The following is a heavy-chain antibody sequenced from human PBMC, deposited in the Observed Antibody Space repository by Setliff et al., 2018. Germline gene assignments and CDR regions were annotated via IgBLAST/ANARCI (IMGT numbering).Heavy chain of an antibody. Sequence: ASVKVSCKASGYTFTSYYMHWVRQAPGQGLEWMGIINPSGGSTSYAQKFQGRVTMTRDTSTSTVYMELSSLRSEDTAVYYCARDLRPPPTAMGPPDDYWGQGTLVTVS. CDR1: GYTFTSYY. J-gene: IGHJ4*02. D-gene: IGHD5-18*01. V-gene: IGHV1-46*01. CDR3: ARDLRPPPTAMGPPDDY. CDR2: INPSGGST.